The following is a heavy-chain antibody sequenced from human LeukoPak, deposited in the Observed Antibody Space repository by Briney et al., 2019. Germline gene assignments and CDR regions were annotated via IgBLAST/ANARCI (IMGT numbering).Heavy chain of an antibody. Sequence: PSETLSLTCTVSGGSVSSGSYYWSWIRQPPGKGPEWIGYIYYSGSTNYNPSLKSRVTISVDTSKNQFSLKLSSVTAADTAVYYCASRRYSYGLTWGQGTLVTVSS. CDR1: GGSVSSGSYY. CDR2: IYYSGST. J-gene: IGHJ5*02. V-gene: IGHV4-61*01. CDR3: ASRRYSYGLT. D-gene: IGHD5-18*01.